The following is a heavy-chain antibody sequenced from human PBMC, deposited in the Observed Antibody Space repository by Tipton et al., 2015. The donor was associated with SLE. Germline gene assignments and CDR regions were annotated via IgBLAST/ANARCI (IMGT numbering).Heavy chain of an antibody. Sequence: TLSLTCTVSGGSISSSSYYWGWIRQPPGKGLEWIGSIYYSGSTYYNPSLKSRVTISVDTSKNQFSLKLSSVTAADTAVYYCARARKWNYYFDYWGQGTLVTVSS. CDR2: IYYSGST. CDR3: ARARKWNYYFDY. CDR1: GGSISSSSYY. J-gene: IGHJ4*02. V-gene: IGHV4-39*07. D-gene: IGHD1-20*01.